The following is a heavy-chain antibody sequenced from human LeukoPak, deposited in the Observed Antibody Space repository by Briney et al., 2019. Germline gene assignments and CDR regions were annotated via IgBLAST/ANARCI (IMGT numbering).Heavy chain of an antibody. V-gene: IGHV3-7*01. CDR1: GFTFSSYW. CDR2: IKQDGSEK. CDR3: ASGYDFWSGYYMDAFDI. Sequence: GGSLRLSCAASGFTFSSYWMSWVRQAPGKGLEWVANIKQDGSEKYYVDCVKGRFTISRDNAKTSLYLQMNSLRAEDTAVYYCASGYDFWSGYYMDAFDIWGQGTMVIVSP. D-gene: IGHD3-3*01. J-gene: IGHJ3*02.